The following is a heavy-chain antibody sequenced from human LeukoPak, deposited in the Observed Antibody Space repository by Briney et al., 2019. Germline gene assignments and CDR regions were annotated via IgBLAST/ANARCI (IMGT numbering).Heavy chain of an antibody. J-gene: IGHJ6*03. CDR2: ISTSGSP. CDR1: GGSCDGKY. Sequence: SETLSRTGSGSGGSCDGKYWGWIRQAPGKGREGWGYISTSGSPNFNRAHTRRVAMSIDTPKNQFSLTVYPATAPDTAVYYFANYIRNVHSYLDVWGKGTTVIVSS. V-gene: IGHV4-4*09. CDR3: ANYIRNVHSYLDV. D-gene: IGHD1-1*01.